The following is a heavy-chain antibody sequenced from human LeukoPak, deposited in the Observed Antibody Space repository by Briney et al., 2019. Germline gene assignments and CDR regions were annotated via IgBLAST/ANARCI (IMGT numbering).Heavy chain of an antibody. CDR3: AKDHANTPVVTN. Sequence: GGSLRLSCTVSGFTVSSNSMSWVRQAPGKGLEWVSFIFSSTHYSDSVKGRFTISRDNSKNTVDLQMNNLRVDDTAIYYCAKDHANTPVVTNWGQGILVSVSS. J-gene: IGHJ4*02. CDR2: IFSST. V-gene: IGHV3-53*01. CDR1: GFTVSSNS. D-gene: IGHD2-21*02.